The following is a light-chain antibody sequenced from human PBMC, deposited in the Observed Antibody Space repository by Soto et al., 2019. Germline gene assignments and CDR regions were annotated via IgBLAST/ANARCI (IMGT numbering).Light chain of an antibody. V-gene: IGKV1-5*03. Sequence: DIQMTQSPSTLSASVVDRVTIPCRASQSISSWLAWYQQKPGKAPKLLIYKASSLESGVPSRFSGSGSGTEFTLTISSLQPDDFATYYCQQYNSYLWTFGQGTKVDIK. CDR2: KAS. CDR3: QQYNSYLWT. J-gene: IGKJ1*01. CDR1: QSISSW.